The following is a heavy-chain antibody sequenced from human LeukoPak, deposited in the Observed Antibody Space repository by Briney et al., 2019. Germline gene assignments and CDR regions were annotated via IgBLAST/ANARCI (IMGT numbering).Heavy chain of an antibody. CDR2: INPNTGAT. J-gene: IGHJ3*02. V-gene: IGHV1-2*02. CDR1: GYTFTGYY. Sequence: ASVEVSCKASGYTFTGYYMHWVRQAPGQGLEWMGWINPNTGATDYAQGFQGRVTMTRDTSISAAYMELSRLKSDDTAVYYCARDSRRRMPPDTFDIWGQGTMVTVSS. CDR3: ARDSRRRMPPDTFDI. D-gene: IGHD2-2*01.